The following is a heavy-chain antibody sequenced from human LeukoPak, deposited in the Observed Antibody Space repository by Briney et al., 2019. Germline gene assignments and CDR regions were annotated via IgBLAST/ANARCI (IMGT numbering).Heavy chain of an antibody. Sequence: SETLSLTCAVYGGSFSGYYWSWIRQPPGKGLEWIGEINHSGSTNYNPSLKSRVTISVDTSKNQFSLKLSSVTAADTAVYYCASNGYCSSTSCPNYWGQGTLVTVSS. CDR3: ASNGYCSSTSCPNY. J-gene: IGHJ4*02. CDR1: GGSFSGYY. CDR2: INHSGST. D-gene: IGHD2-2*01. V-gene: IGHV4-34*01.